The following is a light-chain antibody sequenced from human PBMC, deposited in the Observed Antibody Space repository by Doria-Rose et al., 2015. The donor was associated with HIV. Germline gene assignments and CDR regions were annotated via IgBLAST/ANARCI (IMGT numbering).Light chain of an antibody. CDR1: QSFSSTY. Sequence: DIVMTQSPGTLSLSPGERATLSCRASQSFSSTYLAWYQQKPGQAPSLLIYDGSTRATGTPDRFSASGSGTDFTLTINRLEPEDFALYCCHQYGTSWTFGQGTKVEI. CDR2: DGS. CDR3: HQYGTSWT. J-gene: IGKJ1*01. V-gene: IGKV3-20*01.